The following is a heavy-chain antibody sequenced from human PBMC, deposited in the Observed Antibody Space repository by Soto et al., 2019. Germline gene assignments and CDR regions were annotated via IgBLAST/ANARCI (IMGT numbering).Heavy chain of an antibody. CDR3: AILLKAAAGTRWNGMDV. J-gene: IGHJ6*02. CDR2: IIPIFGTA. D-gene: IGHD6-13*01. CDR1: GGTFSSYA. V-gene: IGHV1-69*01. Sequence: QVQLVQSGAEVKKPGSSVKVSCKASGGTFSSYAISWVRQAPGQGLESMGGIIPIFGTANYAQKFQGRVTITADESTSTAYMELSSLRSEDTAVYYCAILLKAAAGTRWNGMDVWGQGTTVTVSS.